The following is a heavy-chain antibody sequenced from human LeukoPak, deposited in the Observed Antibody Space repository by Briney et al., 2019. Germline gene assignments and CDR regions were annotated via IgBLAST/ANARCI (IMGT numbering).Heavy chain of an antibody. D-gene: IGHD3-22*01. Sequence: GGSLRLSCAASGFTFSSYDMNWVRQAPGKGLEWVSSISSSSSYIYYADSVKGRFTISRDNAKNSLYLQMNSLRAEDTAVYYCARDPTTIYYYDTTVYYGMDVWGQGTTVTVSS. V-gene: IGHV3-21*01. CDR3: ARDPTTIYYYDTTVYYGMDV. CDR1: GFTFSSYD. CDR2: ISSSSSYI. J-gene: IGHJ6*02.